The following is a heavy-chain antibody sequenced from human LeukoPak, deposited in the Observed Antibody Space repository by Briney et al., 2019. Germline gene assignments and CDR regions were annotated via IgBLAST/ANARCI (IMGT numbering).Heavy chain of an antibody. D-gene: IGHD4-11*01. CDR3: ARHSKKYPIDY. CDR1: GGSISSYY. Sequence: PSETLSLTCTVSGGSISSYYWSWIRQPPGKGLEWIGYIYYSGSTNYNPSLKSRVTISVDTSKNQFSLKLSSVTAADTAVYYCARHSKKYPIDYWGQGTLVTVSS. CDR2: IYYSGST. V-gene: IGHV4-59*01. J-gene: IGHJ4*02.